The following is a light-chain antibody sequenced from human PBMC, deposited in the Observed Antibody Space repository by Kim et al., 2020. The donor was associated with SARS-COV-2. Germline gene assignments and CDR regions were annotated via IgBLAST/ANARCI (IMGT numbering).Light chain of an antibody. Sequence: LSVSPGERANLSCRASQSVSKLAWYQQRPGQAPRLLIYGASTRATGIPARFSGSGSGTEFTLTISSLQSEDFAVYYCQQYNIWRTFGQGTKVDIK. CDR2: GAS. CDR1: QSVSK. CDR3: QQYNIWRT. V-gene: IGKV3-15*01. J-gene: IGKJ1*01.